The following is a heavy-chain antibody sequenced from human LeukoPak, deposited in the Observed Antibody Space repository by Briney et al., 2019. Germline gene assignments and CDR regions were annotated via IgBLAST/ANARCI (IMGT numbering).Heavy chain of an antibody. CDR1: GFTFSSYA. Sequence: GGSLRLSCAASGFTFSSYAMSWVRQAPGKGLEWVSAISGSGGSTYYADSVKGRFTISRDNSKNTLYLQMNSLRVEDTAVFYCARIGTYYYDSSGYYYGYWGQGTLVTVSS. D-gene: IGHD3-22*01. V-gene: IGHV3-23*01. CDR3: ARIGTYYYDSSGYYYGY. CDR2: ISGSGGST. J-gene: IGHJ4*02.